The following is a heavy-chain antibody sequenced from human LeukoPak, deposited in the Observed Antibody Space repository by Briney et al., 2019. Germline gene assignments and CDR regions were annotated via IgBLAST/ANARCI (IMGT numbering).Heavy chain of an antibody. D-gene: IGHD3-10*01. CDR3: ARQNMIRGVILFDH. CDR1: GGSISSGNYY. V-gene: IGHV4-61*02. Sequence: SETLSLTCTVSGGSISSGNYYWSWIRQPAGKGLEWIWRIHTSGSTNYNPSLKSRVTISVDTSKNQFSLKLSYVTAADTAVYYCARQNMIRGVILFDHWGQGTLVTVSS. J-gene: IGHJ4*02. CDR2: IHTSGST.